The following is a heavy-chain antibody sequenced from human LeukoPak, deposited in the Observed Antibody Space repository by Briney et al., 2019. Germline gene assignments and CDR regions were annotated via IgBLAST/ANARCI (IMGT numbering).Heavy chain of an antibody. D-gene: IGHD2-15*01. V-gene: IGHV3-23*05. CDR2: FASGRSP. J-gene: IGHJ4*02. CDR3: ARQLGYCSAGTCYFDS. Sequence: GGSLRLSCAASGFTFSSHGMSWVRQPPGKGLEWVSSFASGRSPSYADSVKGRLTMSRDNAKNTVYLQMDNLRAEDTAIYYCARQLGYCSAGTCYFDSWGQGTLVAVSS. CDR1: GFTFSSHG.